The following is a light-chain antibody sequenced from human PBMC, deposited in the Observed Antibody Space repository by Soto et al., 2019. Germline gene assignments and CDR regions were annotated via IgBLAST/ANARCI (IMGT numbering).Light chain of an antibody. CDR3: QQSYSTPRT. CDR2: AAS. V-gene: IGKV1-39*01. J-gene: IGKJ2*01. Sequence: DIQMTQSPSSLSASVGDRVTITCRASQSISSYLNWYQQKPGKAPTLLIYAASSLQSGVPSRFSGSGSGTDFTLTSSSLQHEDSATYYCQQSYSTPRTFGQGTKLEIK. CDR1: QSISSY.